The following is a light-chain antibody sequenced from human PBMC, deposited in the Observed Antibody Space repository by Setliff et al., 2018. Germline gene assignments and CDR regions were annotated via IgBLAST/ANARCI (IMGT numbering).Light chain of an antibody. V-gene: IGLV2-11*01. Sequence: QSALTQPRSVSGSPGQSVTISCTGTSSDVGGYNYVSWYQQQPGKAPKVMIYDVSKRPSGVPDRFSGSKSGNTASLTISGLQAEDEADYYCCSYAGSYTYVFGTGTKVTVL. CDR1: SSDVGGYNY. CDR2: DVS. CDR3: CSYAGSYTYV. J-gene: IGLJ1*01.